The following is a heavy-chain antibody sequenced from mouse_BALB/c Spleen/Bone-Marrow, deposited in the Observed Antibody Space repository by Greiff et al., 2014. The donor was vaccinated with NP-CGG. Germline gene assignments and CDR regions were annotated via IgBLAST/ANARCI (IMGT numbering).Heavy chain of an antibody. CDR2: IRDGGSYI. D-gene: IGHD2-14*01. J-gene: IGHJ4*01. V-gene: IGHV5-4*02. Sequence: VQLKESGGGLVKPGGSLKLSCAASGFTFSDFYMYWVRQTPEKRLEWVATIRDGGSYIYYPDSVKGRFTISRDDAKNNLYLQMSSLKSEDTAMYYCTRDRGVQGYAMDYWGQGTSVTVSS. CDR1: GFTFSDFY. CDR3: TRDRGVQGYAMDY.